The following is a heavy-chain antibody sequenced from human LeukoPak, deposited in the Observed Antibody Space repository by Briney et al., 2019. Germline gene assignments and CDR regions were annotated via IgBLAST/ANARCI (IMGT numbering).Heavy chain of an antibody. CDR1: GGSISSSSYY. CDR2: IYTSGST. Sequence: PSETLSLTCTVSGGSISSSSYYWSWIRQPAGKGLEWIGRIYTSGSTNFNPSLKSRVTMSVDTSKNQFSLKLSSVTAADTAVYYCAREALYYYDSSGRINNWFDPWGQGTLVTVSS. CDR3: AREALYYYDSSGRINNWFDP. V-gene: IGHV4-61*02. J-gene: IGHJ5*02. D-gene: IGHD3-22*01.